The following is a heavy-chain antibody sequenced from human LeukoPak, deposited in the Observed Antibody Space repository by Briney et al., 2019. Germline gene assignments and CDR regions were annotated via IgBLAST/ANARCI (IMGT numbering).Heavy chain of an antibody. D-gene: IGHD6-13*01. CDR1: GGTFSSYA. V-gene: IGHV1-69*05. J-gene: IGHJ4*02. CDR2: IIPIFGTA. Sequence: SVKVSCKASGGTFSSYAISWVRQAPGQGLEWRGGIIPIFGTANYAQKFQGRVTITTDESTSTAYMELSSLRSEDTAVYYCASSEHPGGYSSSWYHPGYWGQGTLVTVSS. CDR3: ASSEHPGGYSSSWYHPGY.